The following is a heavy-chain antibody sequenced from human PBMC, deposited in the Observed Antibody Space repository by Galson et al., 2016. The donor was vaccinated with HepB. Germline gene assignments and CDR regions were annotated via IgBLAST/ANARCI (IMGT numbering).Heavy chain of an antibody. D-gene: IGHD3-3*02. CDR1: GGSINTYY. J-gene: IGHJ6*02. CDR2: ISYSGNT. V-gene: IGHV4-59*01. Sequence: SETLSLTCAVSGGSINTYYWSWIRQPPGKGLEWIGYISYSGNTNYNPSLKSRVTISIDTAKSQFSPNLDSVTTADTAVYYCARASSISTLGRMDVWGQGTTVTVSS. CDR3: ARASSISTLGRMDV.